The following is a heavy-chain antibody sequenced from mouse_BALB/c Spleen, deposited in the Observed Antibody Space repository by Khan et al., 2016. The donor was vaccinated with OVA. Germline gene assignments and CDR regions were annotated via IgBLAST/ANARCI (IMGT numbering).Heavy chain of an antibody. J-gene: IGHJ4*01. CDR3: ARRTTVYAMDS. CDR1: GYTFTSNT. Sequence: QVQLQQSGAELARPGASVKMSCKASGYTFTSNTMHWVKQRPGQGLEWIGYINPSSGFTNCNQKFKDKATLTADKSSSTAYMQLSSLSSEDSAVFYVARRTTVYAMDSWGHGTSVTVSS. CDR2: INPSSGFT. V-gene: IGHV1-4*01. D-gene: IGHD1-1*01.